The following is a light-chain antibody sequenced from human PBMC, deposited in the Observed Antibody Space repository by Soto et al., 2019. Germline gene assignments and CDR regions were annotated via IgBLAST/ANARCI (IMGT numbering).Light chain of an antibody. CDR3: QQYGSSPWT. CDR2: VAS. V-gene: IGKV3-20*01. J-gene: IGKJ1*01. CDR1: QTISTNS. Sequence: EIVLTQSPGTLSLSPGERATLSCRASQTISTNSLAWYRQTPGQAPRLLIYVASNRASDITDRFSGSGSGTDFTLTISRLEPEDFALYYCQQYGSSPWTFGQGTRVDFK.